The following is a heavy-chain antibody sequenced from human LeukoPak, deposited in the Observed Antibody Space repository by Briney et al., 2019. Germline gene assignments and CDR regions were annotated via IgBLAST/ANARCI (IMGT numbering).Heavy chain of an antibody. J-gene: IGHJ4*02. V-gene: IGHV1-18*01. CDR2: ISTYSGNT. CDR3: ARRVAVEYSGYENFDY. Sequence: ASVKVSCKASGYTFSNYGLNWVRQAPGQGLEWMGWISTYSGNTNYAQKLQGRVTMTTDTSTSTAYMELRSLRSDDTAVYYCARRVAVEYSGYENFDYWGQGTLVTVSS. D-gene: IGHD5-12*01. CDR1: GYTFSNYG.